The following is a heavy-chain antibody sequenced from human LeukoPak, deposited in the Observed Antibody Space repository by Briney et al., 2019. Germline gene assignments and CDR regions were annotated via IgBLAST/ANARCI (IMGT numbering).Heavy chain of an antibody. J-gene: IGHJ6*03. CDR2: ISGSGGST. V-gene: IGHV3-23*01. Sequence: GGSLRLSCAASGFTFSSYAMSWVRQAPGKGLEWVSAISGSGGSTYYADSVKGRFTISRDNSKNTLYLQMNSLRAEDTAVYYCAKAHTNYYYYYMDVWGKGTTVTVPS. CDR1: GFTFSSYA. CDR3: AKAHTNYYYYYMDV.